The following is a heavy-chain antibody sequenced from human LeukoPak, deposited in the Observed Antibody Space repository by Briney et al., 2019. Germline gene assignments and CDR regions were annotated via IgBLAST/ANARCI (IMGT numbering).Heavy chain of an antibody. D-gene: IGHD6-13*01. CDR3: AKSGLGAGVAALLRHYFDY. Sequence: PGGSLRLSCAASGFTFSSYAMSWVRQAPGKGLEWVSAISGSGGSTYYADSVEGRFTISRDNSKNTLYLQMNSLRAEDTAVYYCAKSGLGAGVAALLRHYFDYWGQGTLVTVSS. CDR2: ISGSGGST. V-gene: IGHV3-23*01. J-gene: IGHJ4*02. CDR1: GFTFSSYA.